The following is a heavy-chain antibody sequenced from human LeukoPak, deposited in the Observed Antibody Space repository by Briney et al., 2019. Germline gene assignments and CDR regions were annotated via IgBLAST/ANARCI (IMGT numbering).Heavy chain of an antibody. Sequence: SETLSLTCTVSGGSISSYYWSWIRQPPGKGLEWIGYIYYSGSTYYNPSLKSRVTISVDTSKNQFSLKLSSVTAADTAVYYCARTHYRIAARPDWFDPWGQGTLVTVSS. D-gene: IGHD6-6*01. CDR1: GGSISSYY. J-gene: IGHJ5*02. V-gene: IGHV4-59*08. CDR3: ARTHYRIAARPDWFDP. CDR2: IYYSGST.